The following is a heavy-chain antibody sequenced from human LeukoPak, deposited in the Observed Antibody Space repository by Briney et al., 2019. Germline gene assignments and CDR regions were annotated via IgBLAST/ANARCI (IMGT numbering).Heavy chain of an antibody. J-gene: IGHJ4*02. D-gene: IGHD2-15*01. Sequence: ESGPTLVKPTQTLTLTCTFSGFSLSTSGVGVGWIRQPPGKALEWLAAIYWDNDRRYSPSLKSRLTITKDTSKTQVVLTLTDMDPVGTATYYSAHRRYRSGSWDSGDFDYWGQGTLVTVSS. CDR3: AHRRYRSGSWDSGDFDY. CDR1: GFSLSTSGVG. CDR2: IYWDNDR. V-gene: IGHV2-5*02.